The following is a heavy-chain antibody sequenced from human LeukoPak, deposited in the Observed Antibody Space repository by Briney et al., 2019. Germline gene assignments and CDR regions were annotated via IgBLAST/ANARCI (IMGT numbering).Heavy chain of an antibody. CDR3: ARDEPYSSGWYGRY. V-gene: IGHV3-20*04. Sequence: RPGGSLRLSCAASGFTFDDYGMSWVRQAPGKGLEWVSGINWNGGSTGYADSVKGRFTISRDNAKSSLYLQMNSLRAEDTALYYCARDEPYSSGWYGRYWGQGTLVTVSS. D-gene: IGHD6-19*01. J-gene: IGHJ4*02. CDR1: GFTFDDYG. CDR2: INWNGGST.